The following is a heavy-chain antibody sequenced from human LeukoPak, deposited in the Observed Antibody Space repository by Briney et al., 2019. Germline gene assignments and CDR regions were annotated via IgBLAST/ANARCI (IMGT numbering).Heavy chain of an antibody. V-gene: IGHV1-2*02. Sequence: GASVKVSCKASGYTFTGYYMHWVRQAPGQGLEWMGWINPNSGGTNYAQEFQGRVTMTTDTSTSTAYMDPRSLRSDDTAVYYCAREARRAIIAVVPPRRYYYMDVWGKGTTVTVSS. D-gene: IGHD2-2*01. CDR2: INPNSGGT. CDR1: GYTFTGYY. J-gene: IGHJ6*03. CDR3: AREARRAIIAVVPPRRYYYMDV.